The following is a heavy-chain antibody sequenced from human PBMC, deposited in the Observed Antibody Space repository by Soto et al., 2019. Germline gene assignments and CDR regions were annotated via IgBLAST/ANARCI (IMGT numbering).Heavy chain of an antibody. D-gene: IGHD2-2*01. CDR3: ARADSVEVPAVRNYWFYS. CDR2: INPNSGGK. CDR1: GYTFTGYY. V-gene: IGHV1-2*02. Sequence: ASVKVSCKASGYTFTGYYMHWVRQAPGQGLEWMGWINPNSGGKTYAQNFQGRVTMTRDTSISTAYMELRKLRSDDTAVYYCARADSVEVPAVRNYWFYSWGQGTLVTVSS. J-gene: IGHJ5*02.